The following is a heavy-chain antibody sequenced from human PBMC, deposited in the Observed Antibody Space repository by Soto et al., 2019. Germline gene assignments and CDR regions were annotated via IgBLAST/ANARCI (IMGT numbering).Heavy chain of an antibody. CDR2: ISGSGEST. CDR1: GFTFSNYA. D-gene: IGHD2-15*01. J-gene: IGHJ4*02. Sequence: QPGGSLRLSCAAYGFTFSNYAMSWVRQAPGKGLEWGSAISGSGESTFYGDYVKGQFTVSRDNSKNTLYLQMNSLGVEDTAEYSCAKGGGSCCFDCWGQGALVTVSS. CDR3: AKGGGSCCFDC. V-gene: IGHV3-23*01.